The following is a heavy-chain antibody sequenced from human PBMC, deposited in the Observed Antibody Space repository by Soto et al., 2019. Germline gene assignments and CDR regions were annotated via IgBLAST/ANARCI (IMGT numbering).Heavy chain of an antibody. D-gene: IGHD3-16*01. Sequence: PSETLSLTCAVSGDSISSGGYSWNWIRQPPGKGLEWIGYIYYSGSTNYNPSLKSRLTISVDTSKNQFSLKLNSVTAADMAVYYCARVGDWFDPWGQGTLVTVSS. CDR1: GDSISSGGYS. CDR3: ARVGDWFDP. V-gene: IGHV4-61*08. J-gene: IGHJ5*02. CDR2: IYYSGST.